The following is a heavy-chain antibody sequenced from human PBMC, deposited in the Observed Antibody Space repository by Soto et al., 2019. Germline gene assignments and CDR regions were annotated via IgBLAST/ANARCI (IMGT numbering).Heavy chain of an antibody. V-gene: IGHV3-48*02. Sequence: EVHLVESGGGLVQPGGSLRLSCAASGFTFSSYSLNWVSQAPGKGLEWVSYITSSGTTVYYADSVGGRFTISRDNAKNSLYLQMNSLRDDDTAVYYCARGSSNWAYYFDFWGQGTLVTVSS. CDR1: GFTFSSYS. J-gene: IGHJ4*02. CDR2: ITSSGTTV. CDR3: ARGSSNWAYYFDF. D-gene: IGHD6-13*01.